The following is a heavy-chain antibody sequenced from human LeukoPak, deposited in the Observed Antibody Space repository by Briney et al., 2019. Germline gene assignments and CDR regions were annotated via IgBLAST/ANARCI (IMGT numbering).Heavy chain of an antibody. CDR3: AKDTRYSNYPNWFDP. V-gene: IGHV3-21*01. Sequence: GGSLRLSCAASGFTFSSYSMNWVRQAPGKGLEWVSSISSSSSYIYYADSVKGRFTISRDNAKNSLYLQMNSLRAEDTAVYYCAKDTRYSNYPNWFDPWGQGTLVTVSS. CDR2: ISSSSSYI. J-gene: IGHJ5*02. D-gene: IGHD4-11*01. CDR1: GFTFSSYS.